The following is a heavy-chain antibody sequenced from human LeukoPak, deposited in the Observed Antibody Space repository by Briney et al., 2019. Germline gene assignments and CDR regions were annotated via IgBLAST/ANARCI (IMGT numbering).Heavy chain of an antibody. Sequence: PGGSLRLSCAASGFTFSSYSMNWVRQAPGKGLEWVSSISSSSSYIYYADSVKGRFTISRDNAKNSLYLQMNSLRAEDTAVHYCARDRSSGPAFDYWGQGTLVTVSS. CDR3: ARDRSSGPAFDY. CDR1: GFTFSSYS. CDR2: ISSSSSYI. V-gene: IGHV3-21*01. D-gene: IGHD3-22*01. J-gene: IGHJ4*02.